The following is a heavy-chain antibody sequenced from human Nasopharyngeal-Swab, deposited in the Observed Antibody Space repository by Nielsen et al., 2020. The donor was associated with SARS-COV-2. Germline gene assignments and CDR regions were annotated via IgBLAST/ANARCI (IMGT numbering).Heavy chain of an antibody. CDR1: GFTFSSYG. CDR2: ISYDGSNK. CDR3: AKKDLDY. J-gene: IGHJ4*02. V-gene: IGHV3-30*18. Sequence: GGSLRLSCAASGFTFSSYGMHWVRQAPGKGLEWVAVISYDGSNKYYADSVKGRFTISRDNSKNTLYLQMNSLRAEDTAVYYCAKKDLDYWGQGTLVTVSS.